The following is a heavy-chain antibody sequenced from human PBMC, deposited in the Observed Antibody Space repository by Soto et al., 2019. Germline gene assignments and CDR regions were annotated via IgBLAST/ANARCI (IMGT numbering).Heavy chain of an antibody. J-gene: IGHJ4*02. D-gene: IGHD6-19*01. CDR3: AKCATVAGPFDY. CDR1: GFTFDTNA. CDR2: TVGSGSTT. Sequence: EVQLLESGGGLVQPGGSLRLSCAASGFTFDTNAMSWVRQAPGKGLEWVSATVGSGSTTYYTDSVKGRFTIYRDNSKNTLYLQMSSLRPEDTAIYYCAKCATVAGPFDYWGQGTLVAVSS. V-gene: IGHV3-23*01.